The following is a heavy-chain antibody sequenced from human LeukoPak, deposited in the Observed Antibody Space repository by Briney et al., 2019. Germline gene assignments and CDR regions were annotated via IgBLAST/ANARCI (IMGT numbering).Heavy chain of an antibody. J-gene: IGHJ4*02. CDR3: ATPPRQTDS. Sequence: GGSLRLSCAASGFTFTNAWMSWVRQTPGKGLEWVGRIKSINDGGTTDYAAPVKGRFTISRDDSKSTLYLQMDSLKTEDTAVYYCATPPRQTDSGAQGTLVTVSS. D-gene: IGHD1-1*01. CDR1: GFTFTNAW. CDR2: IKSINDGGTT. V-gene: IGHV3-15*01.